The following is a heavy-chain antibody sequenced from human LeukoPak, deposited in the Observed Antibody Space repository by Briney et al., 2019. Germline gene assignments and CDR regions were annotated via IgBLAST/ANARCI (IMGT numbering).Heavy chain of an antibody. Sequence: SETLSLTSTVSGGSISSSSYYWGWLRQPPGKGLEWIGSIYYSGSTYYNPSLKSRVTISVDTSKNQFSLKLSSVTAADTAVYYCARQYDSSGYYPFEYWGQGTLVTVSS. CDR1: GGSISSSSYY. J-gene: IGHJ4*02. D-gene: IGHD3-22*01. CDR3: ARQYDSSGYYPFEY. CDR2: IYYSGST. V-gene: IGHV4-39*01.